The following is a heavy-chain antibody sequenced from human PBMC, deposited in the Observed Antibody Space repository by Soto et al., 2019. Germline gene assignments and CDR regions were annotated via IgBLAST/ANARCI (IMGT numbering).Heavy chain of an antibody. V-gene: IGHV4-59*01. D-gene: IGHD3-10*01. J-gene: IGHJ3*01. CDR2: IYYSGGT. CDR3: ARRYGSAFDF. CDR1: GGSISSYY. Sequence: QVQLQESGPGLVKPSETLSLTCTVSGGSISSYYWSWIRQPPGKGLEWIGYIYYSGGTNYNPSLKRPATIPVATSKNQFSLKLTSVTAADPAVYYCARRYGSAFDFWGQGTMVTVSS.